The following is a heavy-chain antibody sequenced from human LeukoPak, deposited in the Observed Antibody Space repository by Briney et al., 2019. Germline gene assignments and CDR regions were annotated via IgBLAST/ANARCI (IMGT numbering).Heavy chain of an antibody. CDR2: INGGGVNT. CDR3: AKDLYSNYGPADY. D-gene: IGHD4-11*01. Sequence: GGSLRLSCAASGFTFSSYAMSWVRQAPGKGLEWVSTINGGGVNTHYADSVGGRFTISRDNSKNTLFLQTNSLRDEDTAVYYCAKDLYSNYGPADYWGQGNLVTVSS. J-gene: IGHJ4*02. V-gene: IGHV3-23*01. CDR1: GFTFSSYA.